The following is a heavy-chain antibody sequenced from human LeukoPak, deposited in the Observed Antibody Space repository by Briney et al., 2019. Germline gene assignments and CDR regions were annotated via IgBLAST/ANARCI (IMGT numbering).Heavy chain of an antibody. J-gene: IGHJ4*02. CDR3: AKAVAQYSGGWYDY. CDR1: GFTFSSYA. V-gene: IGHV3-33*03. D-gene: IGHD6-19*01. Sequence: GGSLRLSCAASGFTFSSYAMHWVRQAPGKGLEWVAVIWYDGSNKYYADSVKGRFTISRDNAKNSLYLQMNSLRAEDTAVYYCAKAVAQYSGGWYDYWGQGTLVTVSS. CDR2: IWYDGSNK.